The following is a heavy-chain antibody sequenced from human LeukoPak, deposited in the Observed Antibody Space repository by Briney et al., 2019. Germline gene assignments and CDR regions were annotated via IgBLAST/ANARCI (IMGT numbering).Heavy chain of an antibody. CDR2: INHSGST. D-gene: IGHD3-3*01. Sequence: PSETLSLTCAVYGGSFSGYYWSWIRQPPGKGLEWIGEINHSGSTNYNPSLKSRVTISVDTSKNQFFLKLSSVTAADTAVYYCARLGEENTIFGVVITYYMDVWGKGTTVTVSS. V-gene: IGHV4-34*01. CDR3: ARLGEENTIFGVVITYYMDV. J-gene: IGHJ6*03. CDR1: GGSFSGYY.